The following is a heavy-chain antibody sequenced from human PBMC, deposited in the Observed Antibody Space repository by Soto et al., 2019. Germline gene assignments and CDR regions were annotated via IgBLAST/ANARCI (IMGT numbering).Heavy chain of an antibody. CDR2: ISSNGGST. V-gene: IGHV3-64D*06. CDR1: GFTFSSYA. J-gene: IGHJ6*02. Sequence: PGGSLRLSCSASGFTFSSYAMHWVRQAPGKGLEYVSAISSNGGSTYYADSVKGRFTISRDNSKNTLYLQMSSLIAEDTAVYYWVKTPVLRYFEGDVWGQGTTVTVSS. CDR3: VKTPVLRYFEGDV. D-gene: IGHD3-9*01.